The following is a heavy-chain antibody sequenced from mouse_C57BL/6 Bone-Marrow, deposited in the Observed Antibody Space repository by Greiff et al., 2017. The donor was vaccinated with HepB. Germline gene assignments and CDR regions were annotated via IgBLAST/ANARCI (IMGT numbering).Heavy chain of an antibody. CDR2: IHPNSGST. V-gene: IGHV1-64*01. D-gene: IGHD1-1*01. J-gene: IGHJ2*01. Sequence: VQLQQPGAELVKPGASVKLSCKASGYTFTSYWMHWVKQRPGQGLEWIGMIHPNSGSTNYNEKFKSKATLTVDKSSSTAYMQLSSLTSEDSAVYYWARWGYGSSCWFDYWGQGTTLTVSS. CDR1: GYTFTSYW. CDR3: ARWGYGSSCWFDY.